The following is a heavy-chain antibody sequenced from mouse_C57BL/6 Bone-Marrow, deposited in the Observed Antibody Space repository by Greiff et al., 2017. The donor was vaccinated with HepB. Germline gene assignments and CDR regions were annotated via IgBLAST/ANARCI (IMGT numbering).Heavy chain of an antibody. J-gene: IGHJ3*01. CDR3: ARSGGYGYAWFAY. CDR1: GYTFTGYW. V-gene: IGHV1-9*01. CDR2: ILPGSGST. Sequence: VQLQQSGAELMKPGASVKLSCKATGYTFTGYWIEWVKQRPGHGLEWIGEILPGSGSTNYNQKFKGKATLTVDTSSSTAYMQLSSLTSEDSAVYYCARSGGYGYAWFAYWGQGTLVTVSA. D-gene: IGHD2-2*01.